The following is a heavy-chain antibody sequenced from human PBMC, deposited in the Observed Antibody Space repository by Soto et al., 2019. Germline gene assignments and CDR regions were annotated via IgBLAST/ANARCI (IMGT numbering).Heavy chain of an antibody. J-gene: IGHJ5*01. CDR2: TYYRSKWYN. CDR3: ARLIGNSWLDS. CDR1: GYSLSTNSPT. Sequence: PSQTLLLTCPISGYSLSTNSPTWDWIRQSPSRGLEWLGRTYYRSKWYNDYAVSVKGRITINPDTSNNQLSLQLNSVTPDDTAVYYCARLIGNSWLDSWGQGTLVTVSS. V-gene: IGHV6-1*01. D-gene: IGHD2-8*01.